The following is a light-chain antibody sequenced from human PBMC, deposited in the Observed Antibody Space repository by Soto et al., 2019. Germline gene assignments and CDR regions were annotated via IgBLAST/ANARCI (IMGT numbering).Light chain of an antibody. V-gene: IGLV1-44*01. J-gene: IGLJ1*01. Sequence: QSVLTQPPSASGTPGQRVTISCSGSSSNIGSNTVNWYQQLPGTAPKLLIYSNNQRPSGVPDRFSGSKSGTSASLAISGLQSEDEADYYCAAWDDNLNASYVFGTGTKVTVL. CDR1: SSNIGSNT. CDR2: SNN. CDR3: AAWDDNLNASYV.